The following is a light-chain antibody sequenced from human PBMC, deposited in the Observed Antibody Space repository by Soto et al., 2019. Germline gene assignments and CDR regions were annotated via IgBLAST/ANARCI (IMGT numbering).Light chain of an antibody. CDR2: GNI. J-gene: IGLJ2*01. CDR1: SSNIGAGYD. CDR3: QSYDSSLSAVV. Sequence: QPVLTQPPSVSGAPGQRVTISCTGSSSNIGAGYDVHWYQQLPGTAPKLLIYGNINRPSGVPDRFSGSKSGTSASLAITGLQAEDETDYYCQSYDSSLSAVVFGGGTQLTVL. V-gene: IGLV1-40*01.